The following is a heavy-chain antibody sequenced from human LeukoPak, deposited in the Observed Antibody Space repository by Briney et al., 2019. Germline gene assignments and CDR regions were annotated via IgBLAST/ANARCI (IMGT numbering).Heavy chain of an antibody. CDR3: ARDPGGVVYFDY. CDR2: IWYGGSNK. D-gene: IGHD2-8*01. V-gene: IGHV3-33*01. J-gene: IGHJ4*02. Sequence: GGSLRLSCAVSGFTFSNYDMHWVRQAPGKGLEWVAVIWYGGSNKYYADSVKGRFTISRDSSKNTLYLQMNTLRAEDTAVYYCARDPGGVVYFDYWGQGTLVTVSS. CDR1: GFTFSNYD.